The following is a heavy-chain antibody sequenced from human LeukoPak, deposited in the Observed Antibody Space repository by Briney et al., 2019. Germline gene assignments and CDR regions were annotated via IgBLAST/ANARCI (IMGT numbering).Heavy chain of an antibody. D-gene: IGHD4-17*01. CDR1: GFTFGRYS. Sequence: GGSLRLSCAASGFTFGRYSMNWVRQAPGRGLEWVSSISSSSSYIYYADSLKGRFTISRDNAKNSLYLQMNSLRAEDTAVYFCARDRIIYGDYGDAFDIWGQGTMVTVSS. CDR2: ISSSSSYI. CDR3: ARDRIIYGDYGDAFDI. J-gene: IGHJ3*02. V-gene: IGHV3-21*01.